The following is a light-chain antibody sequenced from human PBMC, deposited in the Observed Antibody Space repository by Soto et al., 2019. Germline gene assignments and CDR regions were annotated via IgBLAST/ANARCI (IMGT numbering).Light chain of an antibody. CDR3: QQRSNSPFT. CDR2: DAS. CDR1: QRIGNY. Sequence: EIVLTQSPATLSLSPGGRATLSCRASQRIGNYLVWYQQKPGQAPRLLIYDASKRAPGIPARFGGSGSGTDFTLTISSLGAEDFAVYYCQQRSNSPFTFGPGTKVDIK. V-gene: IGKV3-11*01. J-gene: IGKJ3*01.